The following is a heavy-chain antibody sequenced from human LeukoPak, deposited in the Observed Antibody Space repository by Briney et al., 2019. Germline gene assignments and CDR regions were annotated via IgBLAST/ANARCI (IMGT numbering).Heavy chain of an antibody. D-gene: IGHD6-25*01. J-gene: IGHJ5*02. CDR3: ARVRRQKATKAHNWFDP. CDR2: INHSGST. CDR1: GGSFSGYY. Sequence: SETLSLTCAVYGGSFSGYYWSWIRHPPGKGLEWIGEINHSGSTNYNPSLKSRVTISVDTSKNQFSLKLSSVTAADTAVYYCARVRRQKATKAHNWFDPWGQGTLVTVSS. V-gene: IGHV4-34*01.